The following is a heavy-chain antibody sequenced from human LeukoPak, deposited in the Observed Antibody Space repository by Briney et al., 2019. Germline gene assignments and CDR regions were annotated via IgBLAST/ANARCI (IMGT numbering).Heavy chain of an antibody. Sequence: PGGSLRLSCAASGFTFSRDGMHWVRQAPGKGLEWVAVISYDGSNKYYADSVKGRFPISRDNSKNTLYLQMNSLRAEDTAVYYCAKDSGEYAFDIWGQGTMVTVSS. D-gene: IGHD3-10*01. CDR1: GFTFSRDG. V-gene: IGHV3-30*18. J-gene: IGHJ3*02. CDR2: ISYDGSNK. CDR3: AKDSGEYAFDI.